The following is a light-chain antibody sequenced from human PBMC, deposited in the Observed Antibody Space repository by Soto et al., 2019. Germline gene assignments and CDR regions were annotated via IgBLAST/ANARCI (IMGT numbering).Light chain of an antibody. CDR2: RAS. CDR1: QNIYSN. V-gene: IGKV3-15*01. Sequence: GMSQSPATLSVSPGERATLSCRASQNIYSNVAWYQQRPGQAPRLLIYRASTRAPGIPARFSGSGSGTEFTLTISRLEPEDFAVYYCHQYGSSLRTFGQGTKVDIK. CDR3: HQYGSSLRT. J-gene: IGKJ1*01.